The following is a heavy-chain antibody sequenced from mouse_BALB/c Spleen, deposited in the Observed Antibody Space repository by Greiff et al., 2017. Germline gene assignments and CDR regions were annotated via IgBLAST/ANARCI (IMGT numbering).Heavy chain of an antibody. J-gene: IGHJ4*01. CDR1: GFTFSSYA. CDR3: ARGEPYYAMDY. Sequence: DVKLVESGGGLVKPGGSLELSCAASGFTFSSYAMSWVRQTPEKRLEWVASISSGGSTYYPDSVKGRFTISRDNARNILYLQMSSLRSEDTAMYYCARGEPYYAMDYWGQGTSVTVSS. V-gene: IGHV5-6-5*01. CDR2: ISSGGST.